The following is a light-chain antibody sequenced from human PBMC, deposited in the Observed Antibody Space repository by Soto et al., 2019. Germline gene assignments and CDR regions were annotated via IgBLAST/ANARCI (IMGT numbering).Light chain of an antibody. J-gene: IGKJ5*01. CDR1: QSVSSSY. Sequence: EIVLTQSPGTLSLSPGERATLSCRASQSVSSSYLAWYQQKPGQAPRLLIYSASTRATGIPDRFSGSGSGTDFTLTISRLEPEDFAVYYCQQYGSSPITLGQGTRL. CDR3: QQYGSSPIT. V-gene: IGKV3-20*01. CDR2: SAS.